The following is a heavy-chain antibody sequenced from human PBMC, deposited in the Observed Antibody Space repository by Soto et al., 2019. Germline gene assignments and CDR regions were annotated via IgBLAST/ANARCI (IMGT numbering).Heavy chain of an antibody. CDR2: IYYSGYT. Sequence: QLQLQESGPGLVKPSETLSLTCTVSDGSISSSSYYWGWIRQPPGKGLEWIGSIYYSGYTYYNPSPKRRVTISVDTSKNQYSLKLSSVTAADTAVYYCARHNGPLYVGYYYDMDVWGQGTTVTVSS. J-gene: IGHJ6*02. CDR3: ARHNGPLYVGYYYDMDV. D-gene: IGHD3-16*01. V-gene: IGHV4-39*01. CDR1: DGSISSSSYY.